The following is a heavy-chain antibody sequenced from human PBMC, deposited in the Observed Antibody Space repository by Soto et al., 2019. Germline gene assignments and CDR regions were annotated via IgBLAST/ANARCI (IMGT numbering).Heavy chain of an antibody. J-gene: IGHJ2*01. V-gene: IGHV3-13*04. CDR2: IGTAGDT. D-gene: IGHD4-4*01. Sequence: EVPLVESGGGLVQPGGSLRLSCAASGFTFSSYDMHWVRQATGKGLEWVSAIGTAGDTYYPGSVKGRFTISRENAKNSLYLQMNSLRAGDTAVYYCARDRSKGYFDLWGRGTLVTVSS. CDR1: GFTFSSYD. CDR3: ARDRSKGYFDL.